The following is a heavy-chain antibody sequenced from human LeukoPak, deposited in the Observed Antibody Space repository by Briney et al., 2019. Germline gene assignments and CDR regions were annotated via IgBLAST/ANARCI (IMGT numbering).Heavy chain of an antibody. CDR3: VRDGQQWSFDD. Sequence: GGSLRLSCTASGFTLSNYWMHWVRQAPGKGPVWVSRINSDGSSTTYADSVKGRFTISRDNAKNTLYLQMTSLSADDTAAYYCVRDGQQWSFDDWGQGTLVTVSS. D-gene: IGHD5-18*01. CDR2: INSDGSST. V-gene: IGHV3-74*01. CDR1: GFTLSNYW. J-gene: IGHJ4*02.